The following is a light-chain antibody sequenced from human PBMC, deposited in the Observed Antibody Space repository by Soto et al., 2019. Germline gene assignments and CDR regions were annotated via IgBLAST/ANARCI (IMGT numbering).Light chain of an antibody. Sequence: EVLMTQSPATLSVSPGERVILSCRASQRISNDLAWYQQKAGQAPRLLIYDASTRATGIPAGCCGSGSGTEFTTTIISLQSEDFAVYFCHQYNNWPPWTFGQGTKVEIK. J-gene: IGKJ1*01. CDR1: QRISND. CDR2: DAS. V-gene: IGKV3-15*01. CDR3: HQYNNWPPWT.